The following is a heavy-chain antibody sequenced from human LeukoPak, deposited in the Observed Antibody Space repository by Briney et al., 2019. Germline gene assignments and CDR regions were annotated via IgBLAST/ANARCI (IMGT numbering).Heavy chain of an antibody. J-gene: IGHJ4*02. CDR2: MKPKSGNT. Sequence: GASVKASCKASGYTFTSYDINWVRQATGRGLECVGWMKPKSGNTVSGQSVQGSLTLNRHSSISTAYTDLQSVRCEHTAVYYCERAVDGLDCWGQGTLVTVSS. D-gene: IGHD6-19*01. V-gene: IGHV1-8*01. CDR3: ERAVDGLDC. CDR1: GYTFTSYD.